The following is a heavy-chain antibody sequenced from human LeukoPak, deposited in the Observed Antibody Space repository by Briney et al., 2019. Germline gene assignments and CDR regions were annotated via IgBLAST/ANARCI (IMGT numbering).Heavy chain of an antibody. J-gene: IGHJ6*03. D-gene: IGHD6-19*01. CDR3: TRVGIAVAATGYYYMDV. CDR2: IRSKAYGGTT. V-gene: IGHV3-49*04. CDR1: GFTFGDYA. Sequence: PGRSLRLSCTAYGFTFGDYAMSWVRQAPGKGLEWVGFIRSKAYGGTTEYAASVKGRFTISRDDSKSIAYLQMNSLKTEDTAVYYCTRVGIAVAATGYYYMDVWGKGTTVTVSS.